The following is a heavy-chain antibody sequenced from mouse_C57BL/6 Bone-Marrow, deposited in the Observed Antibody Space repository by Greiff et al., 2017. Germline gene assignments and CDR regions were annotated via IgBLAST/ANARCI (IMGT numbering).Heavy chain of an antibody. D-gene: IGHD2-3*01. CDR2: IYPRSGNT. CDR1: GYTFTSYG. J-gene: IGHJ3*01. V-gene: IGHV1-81*01. Sequence: VQLQQSGAELARPGASVKLSCKASGYTFTSYGISWVKQRTGQGLEWIGEIYPRSGNTYYNEKFKGKAKLTADKSSSTAYMELRSLTSEDSAVYFCAREGWLLPAWFAYWGQGTLVTVSA. CDR3: AREGWLLPAWFAY.